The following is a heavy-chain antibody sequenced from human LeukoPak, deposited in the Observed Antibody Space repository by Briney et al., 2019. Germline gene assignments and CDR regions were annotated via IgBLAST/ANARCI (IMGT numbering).Heavy chain of an antibody. D-gene: IGHD4-11*01. CDR3: ARGYNNYDNNWFDP. Sequence: TGGSLRLSCAASGFTFSTYWMHWVRQAPGKGLVWVSQINREGSSTSYADSVKGRFTISRDNAKNTLYLQMNSLRDEDTAVYYCARGYNNYDNNWFDPWGQRTLVTVSS. CDR2: INREGSST. CDR1: GFTFSTYW. V-gene: IGHV3-74*01. J-gene: IGHJ5*02.